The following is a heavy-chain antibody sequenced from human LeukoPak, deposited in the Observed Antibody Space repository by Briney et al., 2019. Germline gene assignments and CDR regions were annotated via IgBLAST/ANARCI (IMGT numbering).Heavy chain of an antibody. V-gene: IGHV4-34*01. D-gene: IGHD6-13*01. CDR2: INHSGST. Sequence: SETLPLTCAVYGGSFSGYYWSWIRQPPGKGLEWIGEINHSGSTNYNPSLKSRVTISVDTSTNQFSLKLSSVTAADTAVYYCAGRIAAAGTGFQHWGQGTLVTVSS. J-gene: IGHJ1*01. CDR3: AGRIAAAGTGFQH. CDR1: GGSFSGYY.